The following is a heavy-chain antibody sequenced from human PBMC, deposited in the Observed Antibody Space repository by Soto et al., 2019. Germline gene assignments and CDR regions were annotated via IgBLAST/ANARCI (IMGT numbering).Heavy chain of an antibody. CDR2: IKQDGSEK. J-gene: IGHJ4*02. Sequence: GGSLRLSCAASGFTFSSYWMSWVRQAPGKGLEWVANIKQDGSEKYYVDSVKGRFTISRDNAKNSLYLQMNSLRAEDTAVYYCARDLLGGASYVVPAAIDYFDYWGQGTLVTVSS. V-gene: IGHV3-7*01. D-gene: IGHD2-2*01. CDR3: ARDLLGGASYVVPAAIDYFDY. CDR1: GFTFSSYW.